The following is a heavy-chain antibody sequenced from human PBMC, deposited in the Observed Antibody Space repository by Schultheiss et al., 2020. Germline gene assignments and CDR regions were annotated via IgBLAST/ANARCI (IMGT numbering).Heavy chain of an antibody. Sequence: SETLSLTCTVSGGSISSSSYYWGWIRQPPGKGLEWIGSIYYSGSTYYNPSLKSRVTISVDTSKNQFSLKLSSVTAADTAVYYCARSLYCSGGSCGFFDYWGQGTLVTVSS. J-gene: IGHJ4*02. CDR1: GGSISSSSYY. CDR3: ARSLYCSGGSCGFFDY. V-gene: IGHV4-39*07. CDR2: IYYSGST. D-gene: IGHD2-15*01.